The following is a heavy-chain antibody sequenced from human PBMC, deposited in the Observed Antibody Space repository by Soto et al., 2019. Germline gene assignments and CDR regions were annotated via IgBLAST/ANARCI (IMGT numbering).Heavy chain of an antibody. V-gene: IGHV3-23*01. Sequence: PGGSLRLSCAASGFTFITYAMTWVRQAPGKGLEWVSTITGSGGSTYYADSVKGRFTISRDNSKNTLYLQMNSLRAEDTAVYYCAKDPLEYTYSYLDYRGQGTMVTVYS. CDR3: AKDPLEYTYSYLDY. CDR2: ITGSGGST. CDR1: GFTFITYA. J-gene: IGHJ4*02. D-gene: IGHD5-18*01.